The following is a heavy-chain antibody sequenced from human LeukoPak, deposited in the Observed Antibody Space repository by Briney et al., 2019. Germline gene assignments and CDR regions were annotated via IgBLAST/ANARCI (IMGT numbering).Heavy chain of an antibody. Sequence: ASVKVSCKASGYTFTGYYIHWVRQAPGQGLEWRGWINPDSGGTNYAQSFHGRVTMTRDTSISTAYMAVSRLRSDDTAVYYCAREYYYGSGNYYNRIAYWGQGTLVTVSS. CDR2: INPDSGGT. D-gene: IGHD3-10*01. J-gene: IGHJ4*02. CDR3: AREYYYGSGNYYNRIAY. CDR1: GYTFTGYY. V-gene: IGHV1-2*02.